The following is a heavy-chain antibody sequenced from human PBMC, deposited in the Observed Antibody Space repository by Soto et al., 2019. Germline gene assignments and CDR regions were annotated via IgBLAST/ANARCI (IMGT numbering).Heavy chain of an antibody. J-gene: IGHJ4*02. V-gene: IGHV3-9*01. Sequence: QSGGSLRLSCAASGFTFDDYAMHWVRQAPGKGLEWVSGISWNSGSIGYADSVKGRFTISRDNAKNSLYLQMNSLRAEDTALYYCAKDPSAGGSLLDYWGQGTLATVSS. CDR3: AKDPSAGGSLLDY. CDR2: ISWNSGSI. CDR1: GFTFDDYA. D-gene: IGHD1-26*01.